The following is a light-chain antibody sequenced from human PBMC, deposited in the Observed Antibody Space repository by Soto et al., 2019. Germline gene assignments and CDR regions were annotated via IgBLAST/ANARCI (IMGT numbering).Light chain of an antibody. CDR2: GAS. Sequence: EIVLTQSPGTLSLCPGEKATLSCGASQSVTSSYLAWYQQKPGQAPRLLISGASSRATGIPARFSGSGSGTEFTLTISSLQSEDFAVYYCQHYHGWPITFGQGTRLEIK. CDR1: QSVTSSY. CDR3: QHYHGWPIT. V-gene: IGKV3-20*01. J-gene: IGKJ5*01.